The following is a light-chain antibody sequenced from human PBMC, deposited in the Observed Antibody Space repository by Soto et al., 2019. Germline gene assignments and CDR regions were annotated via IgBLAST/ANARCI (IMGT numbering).Light chain of an antibody. CDR1: SSNTGKHL. V-gene: IGLV1-51*01. Sequence: QSVLTQAPSASASPGQTATSASSGSSSNTGKHLVSWYQQPPGTAPKLPIHTHNTPPSAIPALFSASKSATPPTLGITGPQTGDEADYYCGTWDSSLSAVGFGGRSKGTVL. CDR2: THN. J-gene: IGLJ2*01. CDR3: GTWDSSLSAVG.